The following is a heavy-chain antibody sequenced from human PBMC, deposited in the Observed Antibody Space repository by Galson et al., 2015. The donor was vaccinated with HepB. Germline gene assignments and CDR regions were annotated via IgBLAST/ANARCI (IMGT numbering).Heavy chain of an antibody. D-gene: IGHD3-22*01. Sequence: SLRLSCAVSGFTYRSYAMSWVRQAPGKGLEWVSVISSSGGSTYYTDSVKGRFTISRDNSKNTLFLQMNSLRAEDTAVYYCAKDKDSSGYSHFDYWGQGTPVTVSS. CDR1: GFTYRSYA. CDR2: ISSSGGST. V-gene: IGHV3-23*01. CDR3: AKDKDSSGYSHFDY. J-gene: IGHJ4*02.